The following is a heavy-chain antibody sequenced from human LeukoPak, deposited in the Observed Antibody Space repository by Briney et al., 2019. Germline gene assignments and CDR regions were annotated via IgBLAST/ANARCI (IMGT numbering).Heavy chain of an antibody. Sequence: SETLSLTCTVSGFSISSGYYWGWIRQPPGKGLEWIGDIYHSGSAYYNPSLKSRVTLSVDTSKNQFSLNLTSVTAADTAVYYCARDRGYYDTSGYYGDAFDIWGQGTKVTVSS. V-gene: IGHV4-38-2*02. CDR1: GFSISSGYY. CDR2: IYHSGSA. CDR3: ARDRGYYDTSGYYGDAFDI. D-gene: IGHD3-22*01. J-gene: IGHJ3*02.